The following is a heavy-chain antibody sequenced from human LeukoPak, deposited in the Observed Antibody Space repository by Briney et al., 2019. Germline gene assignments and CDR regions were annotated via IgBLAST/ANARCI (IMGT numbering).Heavy chain of an antibody. Sequence: SQTLSLTCTVSGGSISSGDYYWSWIRQPPGKGLEWIGYIYYSGSTYCNPSHKSRVTISVDTSKNQFSLKLSSVTAADTAVYYCARSTYDFWSASIFDYWGQGTLVTVSS. CDR3: ARSTYDFWSASIFDY. CDR1: GGSISSGDYY. V-gene: IGHV4-30-4*08. D-gene: IGHD3-3*01. J-gene: IGHJ4*02. CDR2: IYYSGST.